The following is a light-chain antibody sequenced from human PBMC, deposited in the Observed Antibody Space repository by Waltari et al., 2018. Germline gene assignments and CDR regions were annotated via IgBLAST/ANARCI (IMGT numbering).Light chain of an antibody. CDR3: QVWDSSTAV. CDR2: RDK. V-gene: IGLV3-9*01. CDR1: NIGGKN. J-gene: IGLJ7*01. Sequence: SYDLTQPLSVSVALGQTARITCGGHNIGGKNVHWYQQKPGQAPLLIIYRDKNRPSRIPERFSGSNSENTATLTITGAQGADEADYYCQVWDSSTAVFGGGTQLTVL.